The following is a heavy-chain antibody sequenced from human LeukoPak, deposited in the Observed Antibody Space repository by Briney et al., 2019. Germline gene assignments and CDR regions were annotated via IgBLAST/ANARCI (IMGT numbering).Heavy chain of an antibody. CDR3: ARHIGGGIEDMDV. Sequence: PSETLSLTCTVSGGSIGTYYWSWIRQSPGKGLEWIGYIYVTGRTRYNPYLQSRVTISVDTSRNQFFLKMSSVTAADTAVYYCARHIGGGIEDMDVWGKGTKVTVSS. CDR1: GGSIGTYY. J-gene: IGHJ6*03. V-gene: IGHV4-59*08. D-gene: IGHD3-16*02. CDR2: IYVTGRT.